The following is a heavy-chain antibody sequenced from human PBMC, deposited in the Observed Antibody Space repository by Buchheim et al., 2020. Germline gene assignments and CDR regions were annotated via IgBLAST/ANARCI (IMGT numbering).Heavy chain of an antibody. CDR3: ARTQDSSGYYYDRRVSPFDY. Sequence: QVQLVESGGGVVQPGRSLRLSCAASGFTFSSYAMHWVRQAPGKGLEWVAVISYDGSNKYYADSVKGRFTISRDNSKNTLYLQMNSLRAEDTAVYYCARTQDSSGYYYDRRVSPFDYWGQGTL. D-gene: IGHD3-22*01. CDR1: GFTFSSYA. V-gene: IGHV3-30*04. J-gene: IGHJ4*02. CDR2: ISYDGSNK.